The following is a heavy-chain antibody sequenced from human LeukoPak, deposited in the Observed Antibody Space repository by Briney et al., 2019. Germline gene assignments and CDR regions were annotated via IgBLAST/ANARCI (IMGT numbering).Heavy chain of an antibody. CDR2: ISGSGGST. Sequence: GGSLRLSCAASGFTFSSYSMNWVRQAPGKGLEWVSAISGSGGSTYYADSVKGRFTISRDNSKNTLYLQMNSLRAEDTAVYYCAKDRYDYVWGSYRFLPDYWGQGTLVTVSS. CDR3: AKDRYDYVWGSYRFLPDY. V-gene: IGHV3-23*01. CDR1: GFTFSSYS. D-gene: IGHD3-16*02. J-gene: IGHJ4*02.